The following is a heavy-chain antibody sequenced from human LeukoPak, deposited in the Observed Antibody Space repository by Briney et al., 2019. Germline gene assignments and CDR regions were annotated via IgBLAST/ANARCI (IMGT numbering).Heavy chain of an antibody. CDR2: IKQDGSET. V-gene: IGHV3-7*01. Sequence: GGSLRLSCATSGFAFSSYWMIWVRQAPGKGLEWVANIKQDGSETDYVDSVKGRFTISRDNAKNSLYLQMNSLRAEDTAVYYCARARGSTRENYFDYWGQGTLVTVSS. CDR1: GFAFSSYW. CDR3: ARARGSTRENYFDY. J-gene: IGHJ4*02. D-gene: IGHD2-2*01.